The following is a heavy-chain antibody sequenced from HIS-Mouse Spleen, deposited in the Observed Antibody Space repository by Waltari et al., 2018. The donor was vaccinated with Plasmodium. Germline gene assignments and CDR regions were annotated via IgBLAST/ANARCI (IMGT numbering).Heavy chain of an antibody. CDR1: GGSFSGYY. V-gene: IGHV4-34*01. CDR3: ARGLRGHYWYVDL. D-gene: IGHD3-10*01. CDR2: INHSGST. J-gene: IGHJ2*01. Sequence: QVQLQQWGAGLLKPSETLSLTCAVYGGSFSGYYWSWIRQPPGKGLEWIGEINHSGSTNYNPSLKSRVTISVDTSKNQFSLKLSSVTAADTAVYYCARGLRGHYWYVDLWGRGTLVTVSS.